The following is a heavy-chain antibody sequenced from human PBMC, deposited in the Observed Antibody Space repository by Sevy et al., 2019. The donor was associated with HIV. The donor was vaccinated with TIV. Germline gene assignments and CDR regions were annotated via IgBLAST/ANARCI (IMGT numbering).Heavy chain of an antibody. CDR3: ARAKGELSSSYYYYMDV. CDR1: GGSISSGSYY. CDR2: IYTSGST. D-gene: IGHD3-16*02. Sequence: SEILSLTCTVSGGSISSGSYYCSWIRQPAGKGLEWIGRIYTSGSTNYNPSLKSPVTISVDTSKNQYSLKLSSVTAADTALYYCARAKGELSSSYYYYMDVWGKGTPVTVSS. V-gene: IGHV4-61*02. J-gene: IGHJ6*03.